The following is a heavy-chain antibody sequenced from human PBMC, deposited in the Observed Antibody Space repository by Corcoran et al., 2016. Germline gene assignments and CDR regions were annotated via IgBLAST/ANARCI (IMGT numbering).Heavy chain of an antibody. CDR1: GFTVSSNY. CDR2: IYSGGST. J-gene: IGHJ6*02. Sequence: EVQLVESGGGLIQPGGSLRLSCAASGFTVSSNYMSWVRQAPGKGLEWVSVIYSGGSTYYADSVKGRFTISRDNSKNTLYLQMNSLRAEDTAVYYCARGGSSRYYYGMDVWGQGTTVTVSS. CDR3: ARGGSSRYYYGMDV. V-gene: IGHV3-53*01. D-gene: IGHD6-19*01.